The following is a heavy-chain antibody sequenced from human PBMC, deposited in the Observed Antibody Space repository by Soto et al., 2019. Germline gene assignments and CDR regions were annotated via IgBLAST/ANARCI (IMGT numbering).Heavy chain of an antibody. CDR3: ARHSPRTTPVVAATPLNWFDP. CDR1: GGSISSSSYY. Sequence: PSETLSLTCTVSGGSISSSSYYWGWIRQPPGKGLEWIGSIYYSGSTYYNPSLKSRVTISVDTSKNQFSLKLSSVTAADTAVYYCARHSPRTTPVVAATPLNWFDPWGQGTLVTVSS. J-gene: IGHJ5*02. D-gene: IGHD2-15*01. V-gene: IGHV4-39*01. CDR2: IYYSGST.